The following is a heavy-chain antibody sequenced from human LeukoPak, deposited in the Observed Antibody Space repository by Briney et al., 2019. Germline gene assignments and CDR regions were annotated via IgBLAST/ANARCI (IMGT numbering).Heavy chain of an antibody. V-gene: IGHV1-2*06. CDR2: INPRTGGT. D-gene: IGHD1-26*01. CDR1: GYTFTGYY. CDR3: ARDNDLRPIVGATTFPNEFDC. J-gene: IGHJ4*02. Sequence: GASVKVSCKPSGYTFTGYYLHWVRQAPGQGLEWMGRINPRTGGTNYAQNFQGRVTMTRDASISTAYMELSRLTSDDTAVYYCARDNDLRPIVGATTFPNEFDCWGQGTLVTVSS.